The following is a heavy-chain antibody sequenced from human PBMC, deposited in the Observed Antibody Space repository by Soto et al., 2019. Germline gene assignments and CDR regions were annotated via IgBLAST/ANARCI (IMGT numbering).Heavy chain of an antibody. V-gene: IGHV3-21*01. CDR1: GFTFSSYS. D-gene: IGHD5-18*01. Sequence: PGGSLRLSCAASGFTFSSYSMNWVRQAPGKGLEWVSSISSSSSYIYYADSVKGRFTISRDNAKNSLYLQMNSLRAEDTAVYYCARDTAMAHRFDYWGQVPLVTFSS. J-gene: IGHJ4*02. CDR3: ARDTAMAHRFDY. CDR2: ISSSSSYI.